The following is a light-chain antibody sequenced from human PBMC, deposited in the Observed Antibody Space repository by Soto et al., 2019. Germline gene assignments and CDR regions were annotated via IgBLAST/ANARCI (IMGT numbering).Light chain of an antibody. CDR1: QSINNC. Sequence: DIQMAQSPCALSASVGDRITITCRTSQSINNCLNWYQQKPAKAPTILSICASTLQSGVPLTFSSSGSWTDFTLTISSLQPEDFATYYCQESYSFLWGTCGQGTKVDIK. CDR2: CAS. V-gene: IGKV1-39*01. CDR3: QESYSFLWGT. J-gene: IGKJ1*01.